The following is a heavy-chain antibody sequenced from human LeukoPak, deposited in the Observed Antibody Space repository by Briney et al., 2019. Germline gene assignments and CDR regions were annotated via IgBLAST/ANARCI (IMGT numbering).Heavy chain of an antibody. CDR3: ARAIRYGTYYYYGMDA. Sequence: SETLSLTCAVYGGSFSGYYWSWIRQPPGKGLEWIGEINHSGSTNYNPSLKSRVTMSVDTSKNQFSLKLSSVTAADTAVYYCARAIRYGTYYYYGMDAWGQGTTVTVSS. CDR1: GGSFSGYY. CDR2: INHSGST. D-gene: IGHD1-1*01. V-gene: IGHV4-34*01. J-gene: IGHJ6*02.